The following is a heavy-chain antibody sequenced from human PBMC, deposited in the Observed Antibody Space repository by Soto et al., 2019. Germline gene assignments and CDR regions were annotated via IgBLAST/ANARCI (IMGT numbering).Heavy chain of an antibody. Sequence: QLQLQESGPGLVKPSETLSLTCTVSGGSISSSSYYWGWIHQPPGKGLEWIGSIYYSGSTYYNPSLKTRVTISVDTSKNQFSLKLSSVTAADTAVYYCARSYNWNYYLHGAFDIWGQGTMVTVSS. J-gene: IGHJ3*02. CDR2: IYYSGST. D-gene: IGHD1-7*01. V-gene: IGHV4-39*01. CDR1: GGSISSSSYY. CDR3: ARSYNWNYYLHGAFDI.